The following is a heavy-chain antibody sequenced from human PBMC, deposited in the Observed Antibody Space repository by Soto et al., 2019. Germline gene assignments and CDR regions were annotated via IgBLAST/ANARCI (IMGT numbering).Heavy chain of an antibody. CDR1: GFTCSSYG. Sequence: PGGSLELSCAASGFTCSSYGMHWVRQAPGKGLEWVAVISYDGSNKYYADSVKGRFTISRDNSKNTLYLQMNSLRAEDTAVYYCANVSGELNYYDGMDVRSQGTTVNGSS. CDR3: ANVSGELNYYDGMDV. J-gene: IGHJ6*02. V-gene: IGHV3-30*18. D-gene: IGHD1-26*01. CDR2: ISYDGSNK.